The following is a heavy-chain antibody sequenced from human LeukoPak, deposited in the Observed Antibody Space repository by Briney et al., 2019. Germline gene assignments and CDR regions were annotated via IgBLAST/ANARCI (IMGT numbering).Heavy chain of an antibody. CDR3: AKDSNWGSTYFDY. CDR2: ISYDGSNK. D-gene: IGHD7-27*01. Sequence: GGSLRLSCAASGFTFSSYGMHWVRQAPGKGLEWVAVISYDGSNKYYADSVKGRFTISRDNSKNTLYLQMNSLRAEDTAVYYCAKDSNWGSTYFDYWGQGTLVTVSS. V-gene: IGHV3-30*18. CDR1: GFTFSSYG. J-gene: IGHJ4*02.